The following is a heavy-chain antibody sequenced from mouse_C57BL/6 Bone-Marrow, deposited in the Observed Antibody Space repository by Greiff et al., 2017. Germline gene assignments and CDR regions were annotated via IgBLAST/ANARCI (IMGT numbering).Heavy chain of an antibody. D-gene: IGHD1-1*01. Sequence: EVKVEESGGGLVKPGGSLKLSCAASGFTFSSYAMSWVRQTPEKRLEWVATISDGGSYTYYPDNVKGRFTISRDNAKNNLYLQMRHLKSEDTAMYYCARDYYCSSHFDYWGQGTTLTVSS. CDR2: ISDGGSYT. J-gene: IGHJ2*01. CDR3: ARDYYCSSHFDY. V-gene: IGHV5-4*01. CDR1: GFTFSSYA.